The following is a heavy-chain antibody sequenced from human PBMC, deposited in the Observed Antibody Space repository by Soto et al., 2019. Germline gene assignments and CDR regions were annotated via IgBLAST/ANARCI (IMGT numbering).Heavy chain of an antibody. J-gene: IGHJ5*02. CDR2: IYPGDSDA. CDR3: ARLYGDGGIDP. Sequence: PGESRTISCQGSGYSFSIYWIGWVRQMPGKGLEWMGIIYPGDSDARYSPSFQGQVTMSADKSINTAYLQWTSLKASDTAMYYCARLYGDGGIDPWGQGTLVTVSS. V-gene: IGHV5-51*01. D-gene: IGHD4-17*01. CDR1: GYSFSIYW.